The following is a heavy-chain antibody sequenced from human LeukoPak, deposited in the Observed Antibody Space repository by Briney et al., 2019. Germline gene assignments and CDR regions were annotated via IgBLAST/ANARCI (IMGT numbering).Heavy chain of an antibody. Sequence: EGSLRLSCAASGFTFSSYSMNWVRQAPGKGLEWVSSISSSSSYIYYADSVKGRFTISRDNAKNSLYLQMNSLRAEDTAVYYCARDRVAIYYYYGMDVWGQGTTVTVSS. D-gene: IGHD2-15*01. CDR3: ARDRVAIYYYYGMDV. CDR2: ISSSSSYI. J-gene: IGHJ6*02. V-gene: IGHV3-21*01. CDR1: GFTFSSYS.